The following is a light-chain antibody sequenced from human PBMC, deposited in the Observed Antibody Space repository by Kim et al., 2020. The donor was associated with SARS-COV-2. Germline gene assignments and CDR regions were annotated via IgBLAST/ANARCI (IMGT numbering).Light chain of an antibody. J-gene: IGLJ3*02. CDR1: SSTLGSYNY. Sequence: QSFPTACTEPSSTLGSYNYVSWHQQHPGKAPKRMIYDVNKRPSGISSRFSGSKSGSTASLTISGLQAEDEADYYCSSFTTRSTLVFGGGTKVTVL. CDR2: DVN. V-gene: IGLV2-14*03. CDR3: SSFTTRSTLV.